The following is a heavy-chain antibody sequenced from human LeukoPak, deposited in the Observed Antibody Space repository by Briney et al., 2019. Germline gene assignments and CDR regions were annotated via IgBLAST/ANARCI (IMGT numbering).Heavy chain of an antibody. CDR1: GGSISSYY. CDR2: IYYSGTT. CDR3: ARGRYGTITRGWFDP. V-gene: IGHV4-59*01. J-gene: IGHJ5*02. D-gene: IGHD1/OR15-1a*01. Sequence: SETLSLTCSVSGGSISSYYWSWIRQPPGKGLEWIGYIYYSGTTNYNPSVESRVTISVDTSKKQFSLKLTSVTAADTAVYYCARGRYGTITRGWFDPWGQGTLVTVSS.